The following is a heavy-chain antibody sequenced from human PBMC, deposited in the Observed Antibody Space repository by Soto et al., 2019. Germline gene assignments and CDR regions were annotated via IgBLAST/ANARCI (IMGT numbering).Heavy chain of an antibody. J-gene: IGHJ4*02. D-gene: IGHD3-3*01. CDR2: MSYDGNNR. CDR1: GFTFSSYG. CDR3: ASTWSGYYYFDS. V-gene: IGHV3-30*03. Sequence: QVQLVESGGGVVQPGGSLRLSCAASGFTFSSYGMHWVRQAPGKGLEWVAVMSYDGNNRYYGDSVKGRFTISRDNSKNTVYLQMNSLRVEDTAVYYCASTWSGYYYFDSWGQGTLVTVSS.